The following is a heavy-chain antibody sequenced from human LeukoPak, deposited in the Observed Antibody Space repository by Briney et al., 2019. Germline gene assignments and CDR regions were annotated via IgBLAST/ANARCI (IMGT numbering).Heavy chain of an antibody. Sequence: RGSLRLSRAASGFTVSSNYMSWVCQAPGKGLEWVSVIFSGGSTYYADSVKGRFTISRDNSKNTLYLQMNSLRAEDTAVYYCARGYVQGNWGHGVMVTVSS. V-gene: IGHV3-66*01. CDR3: ARGYVQGN. CDR1: GFTVSSNY. CDR2: IFSGGST. D-gene: IGHD3-10*02. J-gene: IGHJ4*03.